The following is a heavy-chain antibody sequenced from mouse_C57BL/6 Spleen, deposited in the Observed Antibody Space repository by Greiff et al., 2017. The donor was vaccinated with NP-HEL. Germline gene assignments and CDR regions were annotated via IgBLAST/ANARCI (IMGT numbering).Heavy chain of an antibody. Sequence: QVHVKQSGAELVRPGSSVKLSCKASGYTFTSYWMHWVKQRPIQGLEWIGNIDPSDSETHYNQKFKDKATLTVDKSSSTAYMQLSSLTSEDSAVYYCAREDDGTASMDYWGQGTSVTVSS. D-gene: IGHD2-3*01. CDR1: GYTFTSYW. CDR2: IDPSDSET. CDR3: AREDDGTASMDY. J-gene: IGHJ4*01. V-gene: IGHV1-52*01.